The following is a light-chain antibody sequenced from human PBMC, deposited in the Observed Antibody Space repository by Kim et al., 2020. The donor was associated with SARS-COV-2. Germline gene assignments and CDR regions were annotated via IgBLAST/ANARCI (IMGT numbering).Light chain of an antibody. CDR1: SSDVGGYQY. CDR2: DVT. Sequence: QSVLTQPASVSGSPGQSITISCTGTSSDVGGYQYVSWYQQHPGKAPKLIICDVTNRPSGVSNRFSGSKSGNTASLTISGLQAEDEADYYCSSYAGSSALVFGGGTQLTVL. J-gene: IGLJ3*02. V-gene: IGLV2-14*03. CDR3: SSYAGSSALV.